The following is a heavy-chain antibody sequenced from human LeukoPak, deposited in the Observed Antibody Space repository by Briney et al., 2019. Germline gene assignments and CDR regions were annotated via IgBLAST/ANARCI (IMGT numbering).Heavy chain of an antibody. Sequence: ASVKVSCKASGYTFTGYYMHWVRQAPGQGLEWVGWINPDSGGTNYAQKLQGRVTMTTDTSTSTAYMELRSLRSDDTAVYYCARPSYDILTGYHPYYYYYMDVWGKGTTVTVSS. CDR2: INPDSGGT. J-gene: IGHJ6*03. CDR3: ARPSYDILTGYHPYYYYYMDV. D-gene: IGHD3-9*01. CDR1: GYTFTGYY. V-gene: IGHV1-2*02.